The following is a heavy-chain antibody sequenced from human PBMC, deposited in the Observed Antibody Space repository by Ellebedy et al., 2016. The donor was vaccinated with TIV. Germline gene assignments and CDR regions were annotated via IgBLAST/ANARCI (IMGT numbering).Heavy chain of an antibody. D-gene: IGHD1-1*01. V-gene: IGHV4-30-2*01. CDR1: GGSISSGGYS. Sequence: SETLSLTXAVSGGSISSGGYSWSWIRQPPGKGLEWIGYIYHSGSTYYNPSLKSRVTISVDRSKNQFSLKLSSVTAADTAVYYCARDSWNPIYGMDVWGQGTTVTVSS. CDR3: ARDSWNPIYGMDV. CDR2: IYHSGST. J-gene: IGHJ6*02.